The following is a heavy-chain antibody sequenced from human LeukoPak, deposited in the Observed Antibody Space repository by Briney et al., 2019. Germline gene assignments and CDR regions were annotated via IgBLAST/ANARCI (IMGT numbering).Heavy chain of an antibody. V-gene: IGHV4-4*07. Sequence: SETLSLTCTVSGASISSYYWSWIWQPAGKGLEWIGRFYTSGSTNYNPSLKSRVAISVDKSNNQFSLKLSSVTAADTAIYYCAREHYYDSSGYYYVESDAFDFWGQGTMVTVSS. CDR3: AREHYYDSSGYYYVESDAFDF. D-gene: IGHD3-22*01. CDR2: FYTSGST. CDR1: GASISSYY. J-gene: IGHJ3*01.